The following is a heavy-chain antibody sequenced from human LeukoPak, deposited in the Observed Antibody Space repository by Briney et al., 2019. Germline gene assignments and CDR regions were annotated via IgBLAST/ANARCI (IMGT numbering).Heavy chain of an antibody. V-gene: IGHV4-39*07. J-gene: IGHJ3*02. CDR1: GGSISSSSYY. D-gene: IGHD6-19*01. CDR3: ARGRVAVAGHDDSDDAFDI. Sequence: KPSETLSLTCTVSGGSISSSSYYWGWIRQPPGKGLEWIGSIYYSGSTYYNPSLKSRVTISVDTSKNQFSLKLSSVTAADTAVYHCARGRVAVAGHDDSDDAFDIWGQGTMVTVSS. CDR2: IYYSGST.